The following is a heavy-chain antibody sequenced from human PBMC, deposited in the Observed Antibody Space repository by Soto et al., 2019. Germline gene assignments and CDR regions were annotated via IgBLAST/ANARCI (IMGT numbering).Heavy chain of an antibody. CDR1: GFTFSSYG. CDR2: ISYDGSNK. CDR3: ANMGVSIAAVDV. Sequence: GGSLRLSCAASGFTFSSYGMHWVRQAPGKGLEWVAVISYDGSNKYYADSVKGRFTISRDNSKNTLYLQMNSRRAEDTAVYYCANMGVSIAAVDVWGQGTTVTVSS. V-gene: IGHV3-30*18. J-gene: IGHJ6*02. D-gene: IGHD6-6*01.